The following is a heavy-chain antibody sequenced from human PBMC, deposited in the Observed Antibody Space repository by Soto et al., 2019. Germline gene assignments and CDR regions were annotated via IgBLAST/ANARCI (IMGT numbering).Heavy chain of an antibody. CDR2: INAGNGYT. CDR1: GYTFTSYA. J-gene: IGHJ4*02. CDR3: ATAGDDCSTTTCYVIDY. Sequence: ASVKVSCKASGYTFTSYAMHWVRQAPGQRLEWMGWINAGNGYTKYSQKFQGRVTVTRDTSASTAYMELSSLRSEDTAVYYCATAGDDCSTTTCYVIDYWGQGTLVTVSS. V-gene: IGHV1-3*01. D-gene: IGHD2-2*01.